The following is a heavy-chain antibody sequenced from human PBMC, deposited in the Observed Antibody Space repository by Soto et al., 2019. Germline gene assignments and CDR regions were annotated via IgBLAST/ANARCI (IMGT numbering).Heavy chain of an antibody. CDR3: ARFERNYDFWSGSALKYYYYGMDV. CDR1: GGSISSYY. D-gene: IGHD3-3*01. CDR2: IYYSGST. V-gene: IGHV4-59*12. J-gene: IGHJ6*02. Sequence: SETLSLTCTVSGGSISSYYWSWIRQPPGKGLEWIGYIYYSGSTNYNPSLKSRVTISVDTSKNQFSLKLSSVTAADTAVYYCARFERNYDFWSGSALKYYYYGMDVWGQGTTVTVSS.